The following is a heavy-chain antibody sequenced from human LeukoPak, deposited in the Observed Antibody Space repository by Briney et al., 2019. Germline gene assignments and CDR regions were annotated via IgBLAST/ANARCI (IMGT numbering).Heavy chain of an antibody. CDR2: IYPDDSDT. J-gene: IGHJ4*02. D-gene: IGHD3-22*01. V-gene: IGHV5-51*01. CDR3: ARSRDSSGYYYLI. CDR1: GYTFSNYW. Sequence: GESLKISCEASGYTFSNYWIGWVRQMPGKGLEWMGIIYPDDSDTKYSPSFQGQVTISADKSISTAYLQWSSLKASDTAMYYSARSRDSSGYYYLIWGQGTLVTVSS.